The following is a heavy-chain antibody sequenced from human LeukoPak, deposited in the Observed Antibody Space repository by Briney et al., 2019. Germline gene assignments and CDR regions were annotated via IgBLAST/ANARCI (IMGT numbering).Heavy chain of an antibody. D-gene: IGHD2-2*01. V-gene: IGHV1-2*02. Sequence: AAVKVSCKASGYTFTANFMHWVRQAPGQGLEWMGWINPRSGGTNYGEKCLGRVTMTSDTSITTAYMELSSLKFDDTAVYYYARGSGTSCFDYWGQGTLVTVSS. CDR1: GYTFTANF. CDR3: ARGSGTSCFDY. CDR2: INPRSGGT. J-gene: IGHJ4*02.